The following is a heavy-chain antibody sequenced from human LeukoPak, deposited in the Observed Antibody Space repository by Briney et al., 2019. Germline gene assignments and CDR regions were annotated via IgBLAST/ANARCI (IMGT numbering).Heavy chain of an antibody. CDR3: SRGLDSRKLGY. Sequence: SETLSLTCTVSGASFSSGDQYWNWIRQSPGKGLEWIGSIHPSGTLYNNPSLESRVTMSMDTSENQFSLNLNSVTAADTAVYFCSRGLDSRKLGYWGQGTLVTVSS. J-gene: IGHJ4*02. CDR1: GASFSSGDQY. D-gene: IGHD3-22*01. CDR2: IHPSGTL. V-gene: IGHV4-31*03.